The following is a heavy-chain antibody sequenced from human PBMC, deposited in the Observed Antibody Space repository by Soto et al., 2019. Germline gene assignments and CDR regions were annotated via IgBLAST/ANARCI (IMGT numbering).Heavy chain of an antibody. D-gene: IGHD3-10*01. CDR2: ISAYNGNT. CDR3: ARESYYGSGVHKYYYYGMDV. J-gene: IGHJ6*02. Sequence: GASVKVSCKASGYTFTSYGISWVRQAPGQGLEWMGWISAYNGNTNYAQKLQGRVTMTTDTSTSTAYMELRSLRSDDTAVYYCARESYYGSGVHKYYYYGMDVWGQGTTVTVSS. V-gene: IGHV1-18*01. CDR1: GYTFTSYG.